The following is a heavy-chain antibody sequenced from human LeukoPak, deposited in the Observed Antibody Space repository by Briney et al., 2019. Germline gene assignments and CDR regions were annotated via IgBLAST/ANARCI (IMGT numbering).Heavy chain of an antibody. J-gene: IGHJ6*03. CDR1: GGSISSGSYY. CDR2: IYTSGST. CDR3: SAYGSGSVGYYYYYMDV. Sequence: SETLSLTCTVSGGSISSGSYYWSWIRQPAGKGLEWIGRIYTSGSTNYNPSLKSRVTISVDTSKNQFSLKLSPVTAADTAVYYCSAYGSGSVGYYYYYMDVWGKGTTVTVSS. D-gene: IGHD3-10*01. V-gene: IGHV4-61*02.